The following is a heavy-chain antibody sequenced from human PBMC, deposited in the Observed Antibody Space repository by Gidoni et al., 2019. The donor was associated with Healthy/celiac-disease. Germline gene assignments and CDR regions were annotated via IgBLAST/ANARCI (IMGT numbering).Heavy chain of an antibody. D-gene: IGHD6-6*01. CDR2: IYTSGST. CDR3: ARDSSSKTDYYYYYYGMDV. V-gene: IGHV4-61*02. CDR1: GGSISRGSYY. Sequence: QVQLQESGPGLVKPSQTLSLTCTVSGGSISRGSYYWSWIRQPAGKGLEWIGRIYTSGSTNYNPSLKSRVTISVDTSKNQFSLKLSSVTAADTAVYYCARDSSSKTDYYYYYYGMDVWGQGTTVTVSS. J-gene: IGHJ6*02.